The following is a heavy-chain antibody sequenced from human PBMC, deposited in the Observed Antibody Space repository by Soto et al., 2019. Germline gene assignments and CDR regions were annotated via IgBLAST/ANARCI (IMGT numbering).Heavy chain of an antibody. Sequence: QVQLQQWGAGLFKPSETLSLTCAVYGGSFSGYYWSWIRQPPGKGLEWIGEINHRGYTTYNPSLKSRVTISVYTSKNQFSLKLSSVTAADTACYYCARGDIVTTSWFDPWGQGTPVTVSS. CDR2: INHRGYT. CDR1: GGSFSGYY. D-gene: IGHD5-12*01. V-gene: IGHV4-34*01. J-gene: IGHJ5*02. CDR3: ARGDIVTTSWFDP.